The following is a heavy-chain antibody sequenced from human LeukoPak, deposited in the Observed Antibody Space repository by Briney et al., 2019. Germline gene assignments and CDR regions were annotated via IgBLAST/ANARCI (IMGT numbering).Heavy chain of an antibody. CDR1: GYTFTGYY. CDR3: ASIGSGYQNDAFDI. Sequence: ASVKVSCKASGYTFTGYYMHWVRQAPGQGLEWMGWINTNSGGTNYAQTSQGRVTMTRETSISTAYMELSRLRSADTAVYYCASIGSGYQNDAFDIWGPGTIVTASS. D-gene: IGHD3-10*01. CDR2: INTNSGGT. V-gene: IGHV1-2*02. J-gene: IGHJ3*02.